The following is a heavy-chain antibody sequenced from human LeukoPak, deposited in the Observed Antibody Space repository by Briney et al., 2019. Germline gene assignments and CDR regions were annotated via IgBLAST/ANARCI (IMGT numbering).Heavy chain of an antibody. D-gene: IGHD2-2*02. CDR2: ISWNSGSI. CDR1: GFTFYDYA. V-gene: IGHV3-9*01. J-gene: IGHJ2*01. Sequence: GGSLRLSCAASGFTFYDYAMHWVRHAPGKGLEWVSGISWNSGSIGYADSVKGRFTISRDNAKNSLYLQMNSLRAEDTALYYCAKAPIVVVPAAIEDWYFDLWGRGTLVTVSS. CDR3: AKAPIVVVPAAIEDWYFDL.